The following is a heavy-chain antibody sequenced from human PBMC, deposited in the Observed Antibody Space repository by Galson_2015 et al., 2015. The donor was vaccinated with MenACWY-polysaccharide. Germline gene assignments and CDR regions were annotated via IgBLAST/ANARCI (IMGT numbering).Heavy chain of an antibody. CDR3: ARAPTWTSQQLVPYDY. D-gene: IGHD6-13*01. V-gene: IGHV3-11*01. Sequence: SLRLSCAASGFTFSDYYMSWIRQAPGKGLEWVSYISSSGSTIYYADSVKGRFTISRDNAKNSLYLQMNSLRAEDTAVYYCARAPTWTSQQLVPYDYWGQGTLVTVSS. CDR1: GFTFSDYY. J-gene: IGHJ4*02. CDR2: ISSSGSTI.